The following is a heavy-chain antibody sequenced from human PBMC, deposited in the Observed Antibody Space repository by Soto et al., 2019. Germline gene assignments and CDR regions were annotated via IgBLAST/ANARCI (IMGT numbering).Heavy chain of an antibody. CDR1: GGTFSPSA. D-gene: IGHD5-12*01. CDR3: ARDMARLQLGSNYYYILDV. J-gene: IGHJ6*02. CDR2: IMPVFPTP. V-gene: IGHV1-69*12. Sequence: QVQLVQSGAEVKKPGSSVKVSCKASGGTFSPSAISWVRQAPGQGLEWVGGIMPVFPTPDYAQKFQGIVTITADDSTTTAYLELTSLRTDATAVDDCARDMARLQLGSNYYYILDVWGQGTAISGSS.